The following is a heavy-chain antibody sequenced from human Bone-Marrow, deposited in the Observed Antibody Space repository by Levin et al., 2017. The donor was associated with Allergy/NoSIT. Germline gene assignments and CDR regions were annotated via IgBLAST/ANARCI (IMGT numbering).Heavy chain of an antibody. Sequence: GESLKISCVASGFTFDSYDMHWVRQAPGKGLEWVAATSFDGSKTHYADSVKGRFTISRDNGKNTLFLQLNSLRHEDSALYYCVTKGSGWYGLDYWGLGTLVTVS. J-gene: IGHJ4*02. D-gene: IGHD6-19*01. CDR2: TSFDGSKT. CDR3: VTKGSGWYGLDY. V-gene: IGHV3-30*03. CDR1: GFTFDSYD.